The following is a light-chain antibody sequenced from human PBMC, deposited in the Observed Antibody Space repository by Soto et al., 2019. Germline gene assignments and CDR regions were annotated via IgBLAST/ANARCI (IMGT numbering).Light chain of an antibody. CDR1: SGSVPTTYY. J-gene: IGLJ2*01. Sequence: QAVVTQEPSFSVSPGGTVTLTCGLTSGSVPTTYYPTWYQQTPGQAPRTLSYSTNIRPSGVPDRFSGSIPGNKAALTITGAQADDESDYHCMLYMGGGLVVFGVGTQVTVL. CDR2: STN. V-gene: IGLV8-61*01. CDR3: MLYMGGGLVV.